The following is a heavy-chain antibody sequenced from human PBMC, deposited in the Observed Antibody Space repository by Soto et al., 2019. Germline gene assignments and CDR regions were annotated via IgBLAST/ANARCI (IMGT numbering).Heavy chain of an antibody. V-gene: IGHV4-59*08. CDR2: ISYTGGS. D-gene: IGHD3-10*01. J-gene: IGHJ4*02. Sequence: PSETLSLTCAVSGDSVRSHYWSWIRQPPGKGLEWIGYISYTGGSNYNPALESRVTISVDTSKSQFSLTLNSLTAADTAVYYCARHNYGSGSTYFDYWGQCTLVTVYS. CDR3: ARHNYGSGSTYFDY. CDR1: GDSVRSHY.